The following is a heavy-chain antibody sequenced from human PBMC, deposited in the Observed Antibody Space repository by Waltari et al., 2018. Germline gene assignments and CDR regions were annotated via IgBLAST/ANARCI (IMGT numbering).Heavy chain of an antibody. CDR2: IYYSGST. CDR1: GGSISSSSYY. CDR3: ARAALRLGVRGDWFDP. D-gene: IGHD1-26*01. V-gene: IGHV4-39*07. J-gene: IGHJ5*02. Sequence: QLQLQESGPGLVKPSETPSLTCTVSGGSISSSSYYWGWLRQPPGKGLEWIGSIYYSGSTYDNPALKSRVTISVDTSKNQFSLKRSSVTASDTAVYYWARAALRLGVRGDWFDPWGQGTLVTVSS.